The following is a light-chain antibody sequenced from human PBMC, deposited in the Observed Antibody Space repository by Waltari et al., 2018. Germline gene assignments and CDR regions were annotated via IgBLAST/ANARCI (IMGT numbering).Light chain of an antibody. CDR3: SSYTSSRTWV. J-gene: IGLJ3*02. CDR1: SSDVGGYNY. Sequence: QSALTQPASVSGSPGQSITISCTGTSSDVGGYNYVSWYQQHPGKAPKLIIYDVSKRPSGVSKPFSGSKSGNTASLTISGLQAEDEADYYCSSYTSSRTWVFGGGTKLTVL. V-gene: IGLV2-14*01. CDR2: DVS.